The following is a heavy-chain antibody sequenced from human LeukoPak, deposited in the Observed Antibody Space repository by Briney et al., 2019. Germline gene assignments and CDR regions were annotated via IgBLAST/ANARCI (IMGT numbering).Heavy chain of an antibody. Sequence: GGSLRLSCAASGFTFSSYSMKWVRQAPGKGLEWVSYISSSSSTIYYADSVKGRFTISRDNAKNSLYLQMHSLRAEDTVVYYCGRGCGGDCYWGDYWGQGTLVTVSS. D-gene: IGHD2-21*01. CDR1: GFTFSSYS. J-gene: IGHJ4*02. CDR3: GRGCGGDCYWGDY. CDR2: ISSSSSTI. V-gene: IGHV3-48*01.